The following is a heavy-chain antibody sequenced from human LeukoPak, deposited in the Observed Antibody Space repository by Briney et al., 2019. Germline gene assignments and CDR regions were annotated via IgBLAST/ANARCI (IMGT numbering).Heavy chain of an antibody. Sequence: SVKVSCKASGGTFSSYAISWVRQAPGQGLEWVRRIIPIFGTANYAQKFQGRVTITTVESTSTAYMELSSLRSEDTAVYYCAREPYCGGDCYYAFDIWGQGTMLTVSS. CDR2: IIPIFGTA. CDR1: GGTFSSYA. J-gene: IGHJ3*02. D-gene: IGHD2-21*02. CDR3: AREPYCGGDCYYAFDI. V-gene: IGHV1-69*05.